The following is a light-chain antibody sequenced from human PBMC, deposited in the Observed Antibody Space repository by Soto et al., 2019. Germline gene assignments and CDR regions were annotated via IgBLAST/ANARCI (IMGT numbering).Light chain of an antibody. CDR3: VSYTTSASYV. Sequence: VLTQPASVSGSPGQSITISCTGTSSDVGNYIFVSWYRQHPGKAPKLTIYDINNRPSGVSNRFSGSKSGNTASLTISGLQAEDEADYYCVSYTTSASYVFGTGTKVTAL. CDR2: DIN. J-gene: IGLJ1*01. CDR1: SSDVGNYIF. V-gene: IGLV2-14*01.